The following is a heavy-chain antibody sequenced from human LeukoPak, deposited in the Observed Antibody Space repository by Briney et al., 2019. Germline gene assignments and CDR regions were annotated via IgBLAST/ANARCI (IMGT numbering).Heavy chain of an antibody. CDR1: GYTFTSYY. Sequence: GASVKVSCKASGYTFTSYYMHWVRQAPGQGLEWMGIINPSGGSTSYAQKFHGRVTMTRDTSTSTVYMELSSLRSEDTAVYYCARDRYPRDYYDSSGYLPPDPWGQGTLVTVSS. CDR3: ARDRYPRDYYDSSGYLPPDP. V-gene: IGHV1-46*01. D-gene: IGHD3-22*01. CDR2: INPSGGST. J-gene: IGHJ5*02.